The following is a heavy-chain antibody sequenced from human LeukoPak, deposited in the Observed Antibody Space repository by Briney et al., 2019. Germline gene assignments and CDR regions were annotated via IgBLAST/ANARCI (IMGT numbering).Heavy chain of an antibody. D-gene: IGHD3-3*01. CDR3: AKEKYYDFWSGSVAPYYMDV. V-gene: IGHV3-23*01. J-gene: IGHJ6*03. CDR2: ISGSGGST. Sequence: PGGSLRLSCAASGFTFSDYYMSWIRQAPGKGLEWVSAISGSGGSTYYADSVKGRFTISRDNSKNTLYLQMNSLRVEDTAVYYCAKEKYYDFWSGSVAPYYMDVWGKGTTVTVSS. CDR1: GFTFSDYY.